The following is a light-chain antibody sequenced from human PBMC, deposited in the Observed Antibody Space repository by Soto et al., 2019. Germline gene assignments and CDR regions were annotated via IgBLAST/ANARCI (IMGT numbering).Light chain of an antibody. Sequence: DVQMTQSPSSLAASVGDRVTITCRASQGIRNYLVWYQQKPGKPPKPLIYSASTLQSGVPSRFSGSGSGTHFTLTISRLQPEDVATYYCQKTNTAPLTFGGGTRVELK. CDR1: QGIRNY. CDR3: QKTNTAPLT. CDR2: SAS. V-gene: IGKV1-27*01. J-gene: IGKJ4*01.